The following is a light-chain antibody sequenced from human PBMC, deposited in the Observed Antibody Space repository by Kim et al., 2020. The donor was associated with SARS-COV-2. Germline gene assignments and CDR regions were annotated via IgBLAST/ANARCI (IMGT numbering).Light chain of an antibody. CDR1: KSVSSN. Sequence: EIVMTQSPATLSVSPGERATLSCRASKSVSSNLAWYQQKPGQAPRLLIYGASTRATGIPARFSGSGSGAEFALTISSLQSEDFAVYYCQQYNNWPYTFGQGTKLAI. J-gene: IGKJ2*01. CDR2: GAS. V-gene: IGKV3-15*01. CDR3: QQYNNWPYT.